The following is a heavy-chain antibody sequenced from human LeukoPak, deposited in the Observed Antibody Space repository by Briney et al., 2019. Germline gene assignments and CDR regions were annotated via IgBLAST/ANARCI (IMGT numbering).Heavy chain of an antibody. Sequence: GGSLRLSWAASGFTVEDNAMQWVRQAPGEGQEGVSGINWNSGSIGYADSVKGRFTISRDNAKNSLYLQMNSLRAEDTALYYCAKDIGPGGSYYYGMDVWGQGTTVTVSS. CDR1: GFTVEDNA. CDR3: AKDIGPGGSYYYGMDV. CDR2: INWNSGSI. D-gene: IGHD1-14*01. J-gene: IGHJ6*02. V-gene: IGHV3-9*01.